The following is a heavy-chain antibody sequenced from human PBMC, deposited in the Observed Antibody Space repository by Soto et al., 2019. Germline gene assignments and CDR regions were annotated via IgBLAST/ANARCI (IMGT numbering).Heavy chain of an antibody. CDR2: ISNDGSST. CDR1: GFTSSSYW. J-gene: IGHJ3*02. V-gene: IGHV3-74*01. CDR3: ARDTYYYDSSDHFSAAAFDI. Sequence: EVQLVESGGGLVQPGGSLRLSCAASGFTSSSYWIHWVRQAPGKGLVWVSRISNDGSSTNYADSVKGRFTISRDNAKNTVYLQMNSLRADDTAVYYCARDTYYYDSSDHFSAAAFDIWGQGTMVTVSS. D-gene: IGHD3-22*01.